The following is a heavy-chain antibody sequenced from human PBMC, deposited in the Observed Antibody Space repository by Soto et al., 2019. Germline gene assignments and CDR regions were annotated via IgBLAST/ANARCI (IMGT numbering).Heavy chain of an antibody. CDR2: INWNGGST. Sequence: SGGSLRLSCAASGFTFDDYGMSWVRQAPGKGLEWVSGINWNGGSTGYADSVKGRFTISRDNAKNSLYLQMNSLRAEDTAVYYCAKNVWGITIFGGMDVWGQGTTVTVSS. D-gene: IGHD3-9*01. CDR3: AKNVWGITIFGGMDV. J-gene: IGHJ6*02. CDR1: GFTFDDYG. V-gene: IGHV3-20*04.